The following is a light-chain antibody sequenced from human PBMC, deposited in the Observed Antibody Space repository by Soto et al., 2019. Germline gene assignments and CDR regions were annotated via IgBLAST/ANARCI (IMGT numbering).Light chain of an antibody. CDR3: QQRSNWF. CDR1: QSVSSY. Sequence: EIVLTQSPATLSLSPGERATLSCRASQSVSSYLAWYQQKPGQAPRLLIYDASNRATGIPARFSGSGSGTDFTRTISSLEPEDFAVYYCQQRSNWFFGQGTRLEIK. J-gene: IGKJ5*01. CDR2: DAS. V-gene: IGKV3-11*01.